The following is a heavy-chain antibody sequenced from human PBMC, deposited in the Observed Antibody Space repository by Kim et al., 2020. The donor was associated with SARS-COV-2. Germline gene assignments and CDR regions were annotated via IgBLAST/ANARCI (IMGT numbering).Heavy chain of an antibody. J-gene: IGHJ4*02. D-gene: IGHD2-2*01. CDR3: ARYCSSTSCLDY. Sequence: NYAQEFQRGVTITADKSTSTSYMELSSLRSEDTAVYYCARYCSSTSCLDYWGQGTLVTVSS. V-gene: IGHV1-69*02.